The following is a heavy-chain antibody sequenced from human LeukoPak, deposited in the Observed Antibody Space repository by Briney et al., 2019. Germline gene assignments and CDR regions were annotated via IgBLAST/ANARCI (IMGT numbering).Heavy chain of an antibody. Sequence: GGFLRPSCAASGFTFSSYSMNWVRQAPGKGLEWVSSISSSSSYIYYADSVKGRFTISRDNAKNSLYLQMNSLRAEDTAVYYCARDLEYCSGGSCYDWFDPWGQGTLVTVSS. CDR2: ISSSSSYI. D-gene: IGHD2-15*01. V-gene: IGHV3-21*01. CDR1: GFTFSSYS. CDR3: ARDLEYCSGGSCYDWFDP. J-gene: IGHJ5*02.